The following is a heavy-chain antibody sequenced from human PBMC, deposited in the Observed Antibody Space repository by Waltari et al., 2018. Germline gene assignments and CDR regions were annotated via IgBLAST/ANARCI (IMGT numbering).Heavy chain of an antibody. Sequence: EVQLVESGGDLVQPGGSLRLSCAASGFTLSDHWMTWVRQSPGKGLEWVADIKGDGSTKYYVDSVKGRFTISRDNAKNSVFLQMNSLKVEDTALYYCARDGVSFDYWGQGTLVTVSP. CDR1: GFTLSDHW. J-gene: IGHJ4*02. CDR2: IKGDGSTK. CDR3: ARDGVSFDY. D-gene: IGHD3-3*01. V-gene: IGHV3-7*01.